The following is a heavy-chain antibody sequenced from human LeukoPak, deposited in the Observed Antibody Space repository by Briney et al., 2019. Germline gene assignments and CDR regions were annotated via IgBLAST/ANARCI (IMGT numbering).Heavy chain of an antibody. J-gene: IGHJ4*02. CDR3: ARSPGIAVAGTLVRDY. V-gene: IGHV3-21*01. Sequence: GGSLRLSCAASGFTFSSYSMNWVRQAPGKGLEWVSSISSSSSYIYYADSVKGRFTISRDNSKNTLYLQMNSLRAEDTAVYYCARSPGIAVAGTLVRDYWGQGTLVTVSS. CDR2: ISSSSSYI. CDR1: GFTFSSYS. D-gene: IGHD6-19*01.